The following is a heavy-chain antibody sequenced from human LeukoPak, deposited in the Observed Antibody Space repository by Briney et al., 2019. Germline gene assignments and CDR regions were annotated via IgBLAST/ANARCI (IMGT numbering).Heavy chain of an antibody. CDR1: GGSISSGGYY. Sequence: SETLSLTCTVSGGSISSGGYYWSWIRQPPGKGLEWIGYIYHSGSTYYNPSLKSRVTISVDRSKNQFSLKLSSVTAADTAVYYCAKDRYCSSTRCYGDFDYWGQGTLVTVSS. CDR2: IYHSGST. J-gene: IGHJ4*02. D-gene: IGHD2-2*01. CDR3: AKDRYCSSTRCYGDFDY. V-gene: IGHV4-30-2*01.